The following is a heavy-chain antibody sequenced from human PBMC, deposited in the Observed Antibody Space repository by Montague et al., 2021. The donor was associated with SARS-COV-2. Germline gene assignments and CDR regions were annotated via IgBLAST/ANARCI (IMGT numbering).Heavy chain of an antibody. Sequence: SLRLSFAASGFTFSSYAMSWVRQAPGKGLEWVPVIYSGDSSTYYADSVRGRFTISRDNSKNTLYLQMNSLRAEDTAVYYCAKRGATSPFDSWGQGTLVTVSS. CDR3: AKRGATSPFDS. J-gene: IGHJ4*02. CDR1: GFTFSSYA. D-gene: IGHD1-26*01. CDR2: IYSGDSST. V-gene: IGHV3-23*03.